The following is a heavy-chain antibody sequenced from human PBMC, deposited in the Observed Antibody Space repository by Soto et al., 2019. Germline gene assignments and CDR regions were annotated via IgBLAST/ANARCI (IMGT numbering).Heavy chain of an antibody. V-gene: IGHV3-11*01. D-gene: IGHD3-10*01. CDR1: GFTFSAYY. CDR2: ISSSGSTI. J-gene: IGHJ4*02. Sequence: QVQLVGSGGGLVRPGGSLRLSCAASGFTFSAYYMTWISQAPGKGLEWLSSISSSGSTISYADSVKGRFIISRDNAKNSLYLELNSLRAEYTAVYYCPRSLPYGNYYFDFWGQGTLVTVSS. CDR3: PRSLPYGNYYFDF.